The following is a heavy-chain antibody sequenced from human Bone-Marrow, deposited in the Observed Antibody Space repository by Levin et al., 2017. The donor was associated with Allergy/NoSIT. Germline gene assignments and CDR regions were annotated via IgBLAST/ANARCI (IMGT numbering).Heavy chain of an antibody. CDR1: GGSFSGYY. CDR2: INHSGST. CDR3: ARGRGTHNGNQPDY. V-gene: IGHV4-34*01. J-gene: IGHJ4*02. D-gene: IGHD1-1*01. Sequence: SQTLSLTCAVYGGSFSGYYWSWIRQPPGKGLEWIGEINHSGSTNYNPSLKSRVTISVDTSKNQFSLKLSSVTAADTAVYYCARGRGTHNGNQPDYWGQGTLVTVSS.